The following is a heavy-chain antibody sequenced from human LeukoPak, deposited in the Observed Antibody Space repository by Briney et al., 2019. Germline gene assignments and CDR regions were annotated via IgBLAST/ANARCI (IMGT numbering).Heavy chain of an antibody. CDR3: ARTTPYCSGGSCYSSEIDY. V-gene: IGHV4-4*02. CDR2: IYHSGST. J-gene: IGHJ4*02. D-gene: IGHD2-15*01. CDR1: GGSISSSNW. Sequence: PSETLSLTCAVSGGSISSSNWWSWVRQPPGKGLEWIGEIYHSGSTNYNPSLKSRVTISVDKSKNQFSLKLSSVTAADTAVYYCARTTPYCSGGSCYSSEIDYWGQGTLVTVSS.